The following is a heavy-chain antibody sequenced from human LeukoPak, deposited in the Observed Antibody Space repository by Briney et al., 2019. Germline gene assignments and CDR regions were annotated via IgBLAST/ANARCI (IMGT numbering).Heavy chain of an antibody. J-gene: IGHJ6*02. V-gene: IGHV4-34*01. CDR3: ARQAVTATTFKDHYYGLDV. CDR1: GGSLTGYY. Sequence: SETLSLTCAVYGGSLTGYYWSWIRQSPGKGLEWIGEVNHSGSPNYNPSLKSRVTMLVDTSKNQFSLMLTSLTAAGTSVYYCARQAVTATTFKDHYYGLDVWGQGTTVTVSS. CDR2: VNHSGSP. D-gene: IGHD4-17*01.